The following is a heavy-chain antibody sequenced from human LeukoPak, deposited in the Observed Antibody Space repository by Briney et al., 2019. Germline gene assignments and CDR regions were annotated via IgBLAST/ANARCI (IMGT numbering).Heavy chain of an antibody. V-gene: IGHV1-24*01. Sequence: EASVKVSCKVSGYTLTELSMHWVRQAPGKGLEWMGGFDPENGETIYAQKFQGRVTMTEDTSTDTAYMELSSLRSDDTAVYYCARWNGSGWYYYYYYMDVWGKGTTVTVSS. CDR3: ARWNGSGWYYYYYYMDV. J-gene: IGHJ6*03. CDR2: FDPENGET. CDR1: GYTLTELS. D-gene: IGHD6-19*01.